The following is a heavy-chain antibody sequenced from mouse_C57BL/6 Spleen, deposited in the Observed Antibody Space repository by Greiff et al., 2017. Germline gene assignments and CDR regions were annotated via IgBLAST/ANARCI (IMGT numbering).Heavy chain of an antibody. J-gene: IGHJ4*01. D-gene: IGHD2-1*01. CDR1: GFTFSDYY. CDR2: INYDGSST. Sequence: DVQLVESEGGLVQPGSSMKLSCTASGFTFSDYYMAWVRQVPEKGLEWVANINYDGSSTYYLDSLKSRFIISRDNAKNILYLQMSSLKSEDTATYYCARDRGNYDAMDYWGQGTSVTVSS. CDR3: ARDRGNYDAMDY. V-gene: IGHV5-16*01.